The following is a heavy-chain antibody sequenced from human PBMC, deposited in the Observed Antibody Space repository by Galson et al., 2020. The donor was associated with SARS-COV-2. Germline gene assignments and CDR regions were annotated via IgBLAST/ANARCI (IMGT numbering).Heavy chain of an antibody. J-gene: IGHJ4*02. CDR3: ARDPAEVGSGWYWSFDY. Sequence: TGGSLRLSCAASGFTFSSYGMHWVRQAPGKGLAWVAVIWYDGSNKYYADSVKGRFTISRDNSKNTLYLQMNSLRAEDTAVYYCARDPAEVGSGWYWSFDYWGQGTLVTVSS. CDR2: IWYDGSNK. CDR1: GFTFSSYG. D-gene: IGHD6-19*01. V-gene: IGHV3-33*01.